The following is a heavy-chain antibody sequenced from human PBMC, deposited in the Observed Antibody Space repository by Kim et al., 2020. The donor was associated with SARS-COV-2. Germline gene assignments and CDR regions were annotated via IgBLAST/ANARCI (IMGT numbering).Heavy chain of an antibody. CDR3: ARRITIFGVADY. J-gene: IGHJ4*02. Sequence: NSNPSLKSRVTISVDTSKNQFSLKLSSVTAADTAVYYCARRITIFGVADYWGQGTLVTVSS. V-gene: IGHV4-34*01. D-gene: IGHD3-3*01.